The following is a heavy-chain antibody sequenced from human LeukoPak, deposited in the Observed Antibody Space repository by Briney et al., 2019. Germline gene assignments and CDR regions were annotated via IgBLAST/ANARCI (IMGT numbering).Heavy chain of an antibody. Sequence: PGGSLRLSCAASGFSFSVSWMSWVRQAPGKGLEWVANIKYDGNEKYYVDSVKGRFTISRDNAKNSLYLQMNSLGAEDTAVYYCARGGTTFEHWGQGTLVTVSS. CDR1: GFSFSVSW. CDR3: ARGGTTFEH. V-gene: IGHV3-7*01. J-gene: IGHJ4*02. CDR2: IKYDGNEK. D-gene: IGHD1-1*01.